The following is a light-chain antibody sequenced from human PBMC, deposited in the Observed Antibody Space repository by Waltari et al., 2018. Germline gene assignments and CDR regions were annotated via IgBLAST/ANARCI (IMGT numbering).Light chain of an antibody. CDR1: QSISSY. Sequence: DIQMTQSPSSLSASVGDRVTITCRASQSISSYLNWYQQKPGKAPKLLIYAASSLQSGVPSRFSGSGSGTDVTLTISSLQPEDFATHYCQQSYSTPYTFGQGAKLEIE. CDR3: QQSYSTPYT. J-gene: IGKJ2*01. CDR2: AAS. V-gene: IGKV1-39*01.